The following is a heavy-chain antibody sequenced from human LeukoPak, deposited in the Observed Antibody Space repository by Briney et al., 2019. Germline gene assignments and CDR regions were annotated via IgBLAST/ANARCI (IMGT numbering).Heavy chain of an antibody. CDR2: IYYSGST. D-gene: IGHD3-22*01. J-gene: IGHJ4*02. CDR3: AREDQEDYYDSSGYYPY. Sequence: SETLSLTRTVSGGSISSGGYYWSWIRQHPGKGLEWIGYIYYSGSTYYNPSLKSRVTISVDTSKNQFSLKLSSVTAADTAVYYCAREDQEDYYDSSGYYPYWGQGTLVTVSS. V-gene: IGHV4-31*03. CDR1: GGSISSGGYY.